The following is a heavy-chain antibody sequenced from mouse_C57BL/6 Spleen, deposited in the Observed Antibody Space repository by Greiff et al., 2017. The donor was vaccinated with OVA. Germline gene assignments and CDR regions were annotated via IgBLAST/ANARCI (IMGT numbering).Heavy chain of an antibody. J-gene: IGHJ3*01. CDR2: ISYSGST. CDR3: ARGYGSSSFAY. Sequence: EVQLQESGPGMVKPSQSLSLTCTVTGYSITSGYDWHWIRHFPGNKLEWMGYISYSGSTNYNPSLKSRISITHDTSKNHFFLKLNSVTTEDTATYYCARGYGSSSFAYWGQGTLVTVSA. V-gene: IGHV3-1*01. D-gene: IGHD1-1*01. CDR1: GYSITSGYD.